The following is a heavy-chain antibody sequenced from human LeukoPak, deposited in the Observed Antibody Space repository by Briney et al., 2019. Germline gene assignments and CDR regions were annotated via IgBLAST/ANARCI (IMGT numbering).Heavy chain of an antibody. CDR2: MNPNSGNT. J-gene: IGHJ4*02. V-gene: IGHV1-8*03. CDR1: GGTFSSYA. CDR3: ARGGQGDYHDY. Sequence: ASVKVSCKASGGTFSSYAISWVRQATGQGLEWMGRMNPNSGNTGYAQKFQGRVTITRNTSISTAYMELSSLRSEDTAVYYCARGGQGDYHDYWGQGTLVTVSS.